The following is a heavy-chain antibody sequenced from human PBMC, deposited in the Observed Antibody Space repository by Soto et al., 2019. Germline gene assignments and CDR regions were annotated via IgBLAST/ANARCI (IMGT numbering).Heavy chain of an antibody. CDR1: GFSFVNYA. D-gene: IGHD6-19*01. Sequence: LRLSCAASGFSFVNYAMNWVRQAPGKGLEWVSGLSGSGTSTYYADSVKGRFTISRDNSRDTLFLQMNSLTADDTAVYYCAKATTNGGWFNPFDSWGQGALVTVS. J-gene: IGHJ4*02. CDR3: AKATTNGGWFNPFDS. CDR2: LSGSGTST. V-gene: IGHV3-23*01.